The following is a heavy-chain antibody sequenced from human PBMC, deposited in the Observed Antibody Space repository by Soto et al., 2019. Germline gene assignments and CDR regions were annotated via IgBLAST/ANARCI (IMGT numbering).Heavy chain of an antibody. CDR2: ISGGGGST. CDR1: GFTFSSYA. Sequence: QPGGSLRLSCAASGFTFSSYAMSWVRQAPGKGLEWVSIISGGGGSTYYADSVKGRFTISRDNSKSTLYLQMNSLRAEDTAVYYCAKEKNLALYYFDYWGQGTLVTVSS. CDR3: AKEKNLALYYFDY. V-gene: IGHV3-23*01. J-gene: IGHJ4*02.